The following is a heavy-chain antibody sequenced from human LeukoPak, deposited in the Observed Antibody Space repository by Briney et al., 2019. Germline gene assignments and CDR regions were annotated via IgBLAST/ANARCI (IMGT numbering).Heavy chain of an antibody. CDR2: IYYSGST. Sequence: SETLSLTGTVSGGSISSSSYYWGWIRQPPGKVLEWIGSIYYSGSTYYNPSLKSRVTISVDTSKNQFSLKLSSVTAADTAVYYCARRLSSGYYDYWGQGTLVTVSS. V-gene: IGHV4-39*01. D-gene: IGHD3-22*01. CDR3: ARRLSSGYYDY. J-gene: IGHJ4*02. CDR1: GGSISSSSYY.